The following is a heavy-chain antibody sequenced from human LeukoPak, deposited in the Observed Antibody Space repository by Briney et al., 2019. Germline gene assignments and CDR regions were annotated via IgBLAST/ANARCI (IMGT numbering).Heavy chain of an antibody. D-gene: IGHD6-19*01. CDR2: IYSGGST. CDR1: GFTVSSNY. J-gene: IGHJ4*02. Sequence: GGSLRLSCAASGFTVSSNYMSWVRQAPGKGLEWVSVIYSGGSTYYADSVKGRFTISRDNSKNTLYLQMNSLRAEDTAVYYCARDLAYSSGWYSVYWGQGTLVTVSS. V-gene: IGHV3-66*01. CDR3: ARDLAYSSGWYSVY.